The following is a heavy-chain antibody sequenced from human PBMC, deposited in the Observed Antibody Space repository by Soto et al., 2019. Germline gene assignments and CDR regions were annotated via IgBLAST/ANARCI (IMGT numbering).Heavy chain of an antibody. CDR2: IVVGSGNT. V-gene: IGHV1-58*01. Sequence: ASVKVSCKASGFTFTSSAVQWVRQARGQRLEWIGWIVVGSGNTNYAQKFQGRVTITRDMSTSTAYMELSSLRSEDTAVYYCAAERHCSSTSCYSIPPNNWFDPWGQGTLVTVSS. CDR3: AAERHCSSTSCYSIPPNNWFDP. J-gene: IGHJ5*02. D-gene: IGHD2-2*01. CDR1: GFTFTSSA.